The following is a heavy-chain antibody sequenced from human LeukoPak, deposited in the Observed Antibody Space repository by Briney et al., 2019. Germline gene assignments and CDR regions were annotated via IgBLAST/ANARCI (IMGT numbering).Heavy chain of an antibody. Sequence: GGSLRLSCAASGFTFDDYAMHWVRQAPGKGLEWVSGINWNSDSIGYADSVKGRFTISRDNAKNSLYLQMNSLRAEDTALYYCAKDKEGGRYSFPDYWGQGTLVTVSS. V-gene: IGHV3-9*01. D-gene: IGHD2/OR15-2a*01. CDR2: INWNSDSI. J-gene: IGHJ4*02. CDR1: GFTFDDYA. CDR3: AKDKEGGRYSFPDY.